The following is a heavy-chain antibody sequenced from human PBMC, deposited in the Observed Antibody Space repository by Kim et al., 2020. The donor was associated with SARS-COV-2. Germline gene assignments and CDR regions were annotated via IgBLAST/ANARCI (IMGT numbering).Heavy chain of an antibody. CDR3: AKDDSIPGYSSGWNYYYYGMDV. V-gene: IGHV3-43*02. Sequence: GGSLRLSCAASGFTFDDYAMHWVRQAPGKGLEWVSLISGDGGSTYYADSVKGRFTISRDNSKNSLYLQMNSLRTEDTALYYCAKDDSIPGYSSGWNYYYYGMDVWGQGTTVTVSS. D-gene: IGHD6-19*01. CDR2: ISGDGGST. CDR1: GFTFDDYA. J-gene: IGHJ6*02.